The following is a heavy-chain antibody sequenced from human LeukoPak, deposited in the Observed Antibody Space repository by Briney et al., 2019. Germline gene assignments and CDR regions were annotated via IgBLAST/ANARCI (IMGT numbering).Heavy chain of an antibody. CDR1: GYTFTSYY. J-gene: IGHJ6*03. Sequence: ASVKVSCKASGYTFTSYYMHWVRQAPGQGLEWMGWINPNSGGTNYAQKFQGRVTMTRDTSISTAYMELSRLRSDDTAVYYCARDSVGATWGYYYYYYMDVWGKGTTVTVSS. CDR2: INPNSGGT. V-gene: IGHV1-2*02. CDR3: ARDSVGATWGYYYYYYMDV. D-gene: IGHD1-26*01.